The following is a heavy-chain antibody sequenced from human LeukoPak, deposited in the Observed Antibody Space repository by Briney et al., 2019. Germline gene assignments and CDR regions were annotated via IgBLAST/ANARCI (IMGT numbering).Heavy chain of an antibody. D-gene: IGHD2-15*01. CDR3: AREDNAFGL. Sequence: PGGSLRLSCAASGFNFNDYEMNWVRQAPGKGLEWIAYINSGSNSIYYADSVRGRVTISRHSASQSVHLQMNSLRVEDTGVYFCAREDNAFGLWGQGTVVTVSS. J-gene: IGHJ3*01. CDR2: INSGSNSI. V-gene: IGHV3-48*03. CDR1: GFNFNDYE.